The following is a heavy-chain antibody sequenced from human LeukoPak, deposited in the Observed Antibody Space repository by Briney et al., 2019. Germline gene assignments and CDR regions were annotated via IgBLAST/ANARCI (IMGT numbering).Heavy chain of an antibody. CDR2: INPNSGGT. V-gene: IGHV1-2*04. J-gene: IGHJ4*02. CDR3: ARDRIHPLAWFDY. D-gene: IGHD5-18*01. CDR1: GYTFTGYY. Sequence: GASVKVSCKASGYTFTGYYMHWVRQAPGQGLEWMGWINPNSGGTNYAQKFQGWVTMTRDTSISTAYMELSRLRSDDTAVYYCARDRIHPLAWFDYWGQGTLVTVSS.